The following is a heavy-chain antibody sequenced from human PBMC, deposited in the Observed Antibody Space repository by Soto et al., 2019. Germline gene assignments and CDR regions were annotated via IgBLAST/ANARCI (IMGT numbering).Heavy chain of an antibody. CDR2: IIPIFGTA. Sequence: SVKVSCKASGYTFTSYAISWVRQAPGQGLEWMGGIIPIFGTANYAQKFQGRVTITADESTSTAYMELSSLRSEDTAVYYCARDRGEMATVYFDYWGQGTLVTVSS. CDR1: GYTFTSYA. V-gene: IGHV1-69*13. CDR3: ARDRGEMATVYFDY. J-gene: IGHJ4*02. D-gene: IGHD4-4*01.